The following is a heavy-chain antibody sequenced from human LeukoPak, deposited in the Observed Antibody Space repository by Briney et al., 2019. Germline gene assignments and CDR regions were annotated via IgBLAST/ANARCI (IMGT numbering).Heavy chain of an antibody. CDR2: IKQDGSEK. CDR1: GFTFSSYW. J-gene: IGHJ4*02. Sequence: GGSLRLSCAASGFTFSSYWMSWVRQAPGKGLEWVANIKQDGSEKYYVDSVKGRFTISRDNAKNSLYLQMNSLRAEDTAVYYCAKTDSGSYSHFDYWGQETLVTVSS. V-gene: IGHV3-7*01. CDR3: AKTDSGSYSHFDY. D-gene: IGHD1-26*01.